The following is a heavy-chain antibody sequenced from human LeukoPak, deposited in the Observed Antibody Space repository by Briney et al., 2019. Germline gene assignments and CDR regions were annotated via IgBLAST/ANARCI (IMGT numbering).Heavy chain of an antibody. Sequence: GGSLRLSCAASGFTFSSYGMSWVRQAPGKGLEWVSPISGSGGTTYYADSVKGRFTISRDNSKNTLYLRMNSLRAEDTAVYYCAKHRSFYGNSAVDSWGQGTLVTVSS. D-gene: IGHD4-23*01. J-gene: IGHJ4*02. CDR3: AKHRSFYGNSAVDS. CDR1: GFTFSSYG. CDR2: ISGSGGTT. V-gene: IGHV3-23*01.